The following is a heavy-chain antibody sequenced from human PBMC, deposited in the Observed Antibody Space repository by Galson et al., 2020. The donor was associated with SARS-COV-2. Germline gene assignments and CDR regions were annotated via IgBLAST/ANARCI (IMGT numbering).Heavy chain of an antibody. CDR3: ARERLEY. Sequence: GESLKISCAASGFTFSRYTMKWLRQAPAKGPELVASIRSRSGTIYYADSVKGRFTISRANAKNSLYLQLNSLRVEYTAVYYCARERLEYWGQGTLVTVSS. V-gene: IGHV3-48*04. D-gene: IGHD1-1*01. CDR2: IRSRSGTI. J-gene: IGHJ4*02. CDR1: GFTFSRYT.